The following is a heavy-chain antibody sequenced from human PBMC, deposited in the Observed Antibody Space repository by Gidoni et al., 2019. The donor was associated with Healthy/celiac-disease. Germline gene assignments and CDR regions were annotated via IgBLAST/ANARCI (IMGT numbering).Heavy chain of an antibody. CDR3: AKDSIAARPGPDAFDI. Sequence: EVQLLESGGGLVQPGGSLRLSCAASGFTFSSYAMSWVRQAPGKGLEWVSAISGSGGSTYYADSVKGRFTISRDNSKNTLYPQMNSLRAEDTAVYYCAKDSIAARPGPDAFDIWGQGTMVTVFS. CDR2: ISGSGGST. J-gene: IGHJ3*02. V-gene: IGHV3-23*01. CDR1: GFTFSSYA. D-gene: IGHD6-6*01.